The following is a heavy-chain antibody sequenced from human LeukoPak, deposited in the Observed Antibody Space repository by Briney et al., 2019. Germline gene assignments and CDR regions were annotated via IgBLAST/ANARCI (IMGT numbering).Heavy chain of an antibody. V-gene: IGHV1-69*02. CDR1: GAPSSSYT. CDR2: LIPILGIA. CDR3: ARPLRPGIAAAAFDY. Sequence: SVSVSCKASGAPSSSYTISWVRQAPRQGLEWKGRLIPILGIANYAQKFQGRVTITADKSTSTAYMELSSLRSEDTAVYYCARPLRPGIAAAAFDYWGQGTLVTVSS. D-gene: IGHD6-13*01. J-gene: IGHJ4*02.